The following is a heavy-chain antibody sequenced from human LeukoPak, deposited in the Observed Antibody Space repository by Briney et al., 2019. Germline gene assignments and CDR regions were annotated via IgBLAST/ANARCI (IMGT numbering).Heavy chain of an antibody. CDR2: IWYDGSNK. J-gene: IGHJ2*01. CDR3: ARDPDYGVFHWYFDL. CDR1: GFTFSSYG. D-gene: IGHD4-17*01. V-gene: IGHV3-33*01. Sequence: GGAVRLSCAASGFTFSSYGMHWVRQARGKGVEGVGVIWYDGSNKYYAASVKARFTISRDNSKNTLYLQMNSLRAEDTAVYYCARDPDYGVFHWYFDLWGRGTLVTVSS.